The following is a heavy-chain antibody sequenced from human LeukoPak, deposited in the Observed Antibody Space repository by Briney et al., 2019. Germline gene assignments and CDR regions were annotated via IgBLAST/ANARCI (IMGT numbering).Heavy chain of an antibody. Sequence: GESLKISCEGIGYSFTSSWIVWVRQMPGKSLEWMGIIYPGDSDTRYSPSFQGQVTISADKSISTAYLQWSSLKTSDTAMYYCARRDYGSGWRGSFDPWGQGTLVTVSS. CDR3: ARRDYGSGWRGSFDP. V-gene: IGHV5-51*01. D-gene: IGHD3-10*01. CDR1: GYSFTSSW. CDR2: IYPGDSDT. J-gene: IGHJ5*02.